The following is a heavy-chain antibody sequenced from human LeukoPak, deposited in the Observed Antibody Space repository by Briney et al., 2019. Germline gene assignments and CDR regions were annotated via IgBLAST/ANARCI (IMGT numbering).Heavy chain of an antibody. CDR1: GLTFSSYW. Sequence: GSLRLSCAASGLTFSSYWMTWVRQAPGKGLAWVANIKQDGSAKYYMDSVKGRFTISRDNAKNSLYLQMNSLGAEDTAVYYCARVNPLMAPGAFDIWGQGTMVAVSS. CDR2: IKQDGSAK. J-gene: IGHJ3*02. CDR3: ARVNPLMAPGAFDI. D-gene: IGHD2-8*01. V-gene: IGHV3-7*01.